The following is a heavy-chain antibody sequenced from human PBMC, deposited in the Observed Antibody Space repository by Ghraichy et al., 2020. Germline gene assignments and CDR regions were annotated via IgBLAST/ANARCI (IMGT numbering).Heavy chain of an antibody. D-gene: IGHD3-16*01. CDR1: GFNFGDYA. CDR3: TNGGVDY. Sequence: GGSLRLSCRVSGFNFGDYAMSWVRQAPGKALEWVALIRSKPKGGTTEYAASVKDRFTISRDDSKSIAYLQMNSLKTEDTAVYYCTNGGVDYWGQGTLVTVSS. CDR2: IRSKPKGGTT. V-gene: IGHV3-49*04. J-gene: IGHJ4*02.